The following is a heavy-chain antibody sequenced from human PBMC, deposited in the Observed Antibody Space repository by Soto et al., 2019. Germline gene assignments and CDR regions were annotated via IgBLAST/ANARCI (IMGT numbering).Heavy chain of an antibody. D-gene: IGHD6-6*01. J-gene: IGHJ6*02. CDR1: GYSFTSYD. CDR2: MKPKSGDT. Sequence: ASVKVSCKTSGYSFTSYDINWLRQAPGQGLEWMGWMKPKSGDTGYAPKFQGRVNMTRNTSTGTAYMELSSLISEDTAVYYCARRRAVVAARLYYYYSMDVWGQGTTVTVSS. V-gene: IGHV1-8*01. CDR3: ARRRAVVAARLYYYYSMDV.